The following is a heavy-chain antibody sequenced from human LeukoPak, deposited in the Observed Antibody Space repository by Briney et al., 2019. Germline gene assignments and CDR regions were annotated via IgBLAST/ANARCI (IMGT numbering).Heavy chain of an antibody. CDR3: ARDLDGDYALDY. CDR2: ISAYNGNA. Sequence: ASVKVSCEASGYTFTSYGISWVRQAPGQGLEWMGWISAYNGNANYAQKLQGRVTMTTDTSTSTAYMELRSLRSEDTAVYYCARDLDGDYALDYWAREPWSPSPQ. J-gene: IGHJ4*02. V-gene: IGHV1-18*01. CDR1: GYTFTSYG. D-gene: IGHD4-17*01.